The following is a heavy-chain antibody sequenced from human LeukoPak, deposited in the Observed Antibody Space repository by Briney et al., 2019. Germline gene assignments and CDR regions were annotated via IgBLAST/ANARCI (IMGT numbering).Heavy chain of an antibody. J-gene: IGHJ4*02. CDR3: ARDDTQGHEYGGNVGDY. V-gene: IGHV1-69*13. CDR2: IIPIFGTA. CDR1: GGTFSSYA. D-gene: IGHD4-23*01. Sequence: SVKVSCKASGGTFSSYAISWVRQAPGQGLEWMGGIIPIFGTANYAQKFQGRVTITADESTSTAYMELSSLRSEDTAVYYCARDDTQGHEYGGNVGDYWGQGTLVTVSS.